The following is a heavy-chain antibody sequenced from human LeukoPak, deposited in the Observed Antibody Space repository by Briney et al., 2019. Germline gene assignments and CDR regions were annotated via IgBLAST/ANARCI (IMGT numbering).Heavy chain of an antibody. V-gene: IGHV3-9*01. D-gene: IGHD5-18*01. CDR2: ISWNSGSI. Sequence: PGRSLRLSCAASGFTFDDYAMHWVRQAPGKGLEWVSGISWNSGSIGYADSVKGRFTISRDNAKNSLYLQMNSLRAEDTALYYCAKSEIQLWLRGYFDDWGQGTLVTVSS. CDR1: GFTFDDYA. CDR3: AKSEIQLWLRGYFDD. J-gene: IGHJ4*02.